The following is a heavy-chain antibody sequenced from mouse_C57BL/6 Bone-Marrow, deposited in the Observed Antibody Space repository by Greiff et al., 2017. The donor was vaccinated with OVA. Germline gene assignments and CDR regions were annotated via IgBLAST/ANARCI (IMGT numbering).Heavy chain of an antibody. Sequence: QVQLQQPGAELVKPGASVKLSCKASGYTFTSYWMQWVKQRPGQGLEWIGEIDPSDSYTNYNQKFKGKATLTVDTSSSTAYMQLSSLTSEDSAVYYCARIYDGYLAGFAYWGQGTLVTVSA. D-gene: IGHD2-3*01. CDR3: ARIYDGYLAGFAY. CDR2: IDPSDSYT. CDR1: GYTFTSYW. J-gene: IGHJ3*01. V-gene: IGHV1-50*01.